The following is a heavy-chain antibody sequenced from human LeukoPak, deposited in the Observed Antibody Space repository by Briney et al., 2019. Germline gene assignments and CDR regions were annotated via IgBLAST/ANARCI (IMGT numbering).Heavy chain of an antibody. Sequence: ASVKVSCKASGYTFTSYYMHWVRQAPGQGLEWMGIINPSGGSTSYAQKFQGRVTMTRDTSTSTVYMELSSLRSEDTAVYYCARDKGSGSYYEDHYYYYYYYMDVWGKGTTVTVSS. V-gene: IGHV1-46*01. D-gene: IGHD1-26*01. J-gene: IGHJ6*03. CDR3: ARDKGSGSYYEDHYYYYYYYMDV. CDR1: GYTFTSYY. CDR2: INPSGGST.